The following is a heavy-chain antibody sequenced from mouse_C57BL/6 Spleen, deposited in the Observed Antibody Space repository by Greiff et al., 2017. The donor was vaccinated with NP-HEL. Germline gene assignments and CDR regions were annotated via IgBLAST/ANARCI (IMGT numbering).Heavy chain of an antibody. D-gene: IGHD2-4*01. CDR2: IYPGSGST. CDR1: GYTFTSYW. J-gene: IGHJ4*01. CDR3: ARWNYDPYAMDY. V-gene: IGHV1-55*01. Sequence: QVQLKQPGAELVKPGASVKMSCKASGYTFTSYWITWVKQRPGQGLEWIGDIYPGSGSTNYNEKFKSKATLTVDTSSSTAYMQLSSLTSEDSAVYYCARWNYDPYAMDYWGQGTSVTVSS.